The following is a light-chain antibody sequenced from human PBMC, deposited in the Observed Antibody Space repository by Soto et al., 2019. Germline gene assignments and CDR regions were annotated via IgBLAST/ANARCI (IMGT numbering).Light chain of an antibody. CDR2: DVS. J-gene: IGLJ1*01. CDR1: SSDVGGYNY. V-gene: IGLV2-14*01. Sequence: ALTQPAAVSGSPGQSIAISCTGTSSDVGGYNYVSWYQQHPGKAPKLMIYDVSNRPSGVSNRFSGSKSGNTASLTISGLQAEDEADYYCTSYTTSSTYVFGTGTKVTVL. CDR3: TSYTTSSTYV.